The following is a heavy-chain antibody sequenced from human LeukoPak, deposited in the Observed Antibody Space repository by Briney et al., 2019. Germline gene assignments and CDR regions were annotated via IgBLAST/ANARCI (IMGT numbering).Heavy chain of an antibody. Sequence: GPTPSTATHPLTPTCTFSGFSLSTSGVAVAWIRQPPGKALEWLALIYWDDDKRYSPSLKRRLTITKDTSKNQVVLTMTNMDRVDTATYYYARMSSAGPWGFDYWGQGTLVTVSS. CDR2: IYWDDDK. V-gene: IGHV2-5*02. CDR3: ARMSSAGPWGFDY. J-gene: IGHJ4*02. D-gene: IGHD3-16*01. CDR1: GFSLSTSGVA.